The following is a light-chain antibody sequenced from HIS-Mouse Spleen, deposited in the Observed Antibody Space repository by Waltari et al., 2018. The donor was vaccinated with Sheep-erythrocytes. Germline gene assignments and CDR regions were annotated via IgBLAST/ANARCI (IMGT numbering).Light chain of an antibody. CDR2: DVS. J-gene: IGLJ1*01. V-gene: IGLV2-11*01. CDR1: SSDVGGYTY. CDR3: CSYAGSYNHV. Sequence: QSALTQPRSVSGSPGQSVTISCTCTSSDVGGYTYFSWYQQHPGKAPKLMFYDVSKRPSGVPDRFSGSKSGNTASLTISGLQAEDEADYYCCSYAGSYNHVFATGTKVTVL.